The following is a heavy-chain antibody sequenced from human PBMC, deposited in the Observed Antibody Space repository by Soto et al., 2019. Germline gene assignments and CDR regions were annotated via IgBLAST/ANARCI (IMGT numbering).Heavy chain of an antibody. CDR3: ARAPLISIFFAYGMDV. CDR2: IYYSGST. D-gene: IGHD3-3*02. V-gene: IGHV4-31*03. Sequence: QVQLQESGPGLVKPSQTLSLTCTASGDSISSGDYYWIWIRQHPGKGLEWIGYIYYSGSTYYNPSLKSRVTISVDTSRNQFSLKLSSVTAADTAVYYCARAPLISIFFAYGMDVWGQGTTVTVSS. CDR1: GDSISSGDYY. J-gene: IGHJ6*02.